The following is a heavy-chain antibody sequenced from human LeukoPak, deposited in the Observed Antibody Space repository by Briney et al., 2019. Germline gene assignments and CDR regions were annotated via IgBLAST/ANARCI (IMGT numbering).Heavy chain of an antibody. J-gene: IGHJ3*02. V-gene: IGHV3-48*01. CDR2: ISSSSSTI. CDR3: ARGEWGDAFDI. Sequence: PGGSLRLSCAASGFTLSSYSMNWVRQAPGKGLEWVSYISSSSSTIYYADSVKGRFTISKDNAKNSLYLQMNSLRAEDTAVYYCARGEWGDAFDIWGQGTMVTVSS. CDR1: GFTLSSYS. D-gene: IGHD1-26*01.